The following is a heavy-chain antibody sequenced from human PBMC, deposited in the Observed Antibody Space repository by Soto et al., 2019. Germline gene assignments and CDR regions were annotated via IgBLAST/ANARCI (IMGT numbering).Heavy chain of an antibody. V-gene: IGHV4-39*01. CDR2: IYYSGST. CDR1: GGSISSSSYY. CDR3: ARQGLVVAAYDY. D-gene: IGHD2-15*01. Sequence: SETLSLTCTVSGGSISSSSYYWGWIRQPPGKGLEWIGSIYYSGSTYYNPSLKSRVTISVDTSKNQFSLKLSSVTAADTAVYYCARQGLVVAAYDYWGQGTLVTVSS. J-gene: IGHJ4*02.